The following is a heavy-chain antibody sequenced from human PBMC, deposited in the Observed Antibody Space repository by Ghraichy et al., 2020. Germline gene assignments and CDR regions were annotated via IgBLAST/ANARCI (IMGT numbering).Heavy chain of an antibody. CDR3: AKEGQYDSSVGYYYYGMDV. CDR1: GFTFDDYA. Sequence: GGSLRLSCAASGFTFDDYAMHWVRQAPGKGLEWVSGISWNSGNIGYADSVKGRFTISRDNAKKSLYLQMNSLRAEDTALYYCAKEGQYDSSVGYYYYGMDVWGQGTTVTVSS. J-gene: IGHJ6*02. V-gene: IGHV3-9*01. D-gene: IGHD3-22*01. CDR2: ISWNSGNI.